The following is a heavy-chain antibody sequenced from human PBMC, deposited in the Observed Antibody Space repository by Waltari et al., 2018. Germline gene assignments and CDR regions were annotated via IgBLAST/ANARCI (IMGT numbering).Heavy chain of an antibody. D-gene: IGHD3-22*01. V-gene: IGHV1-18*01. CDR3: ARDSYYYDSSGVSDY. CDR2: IIAYNGNT. J-gene: IGHJ4*02. Sequence: QVQLVQSGAEVKKPGASVKVSCKASGYTFTSYGISWVRQAPGQGLEWMGWIIAYNGNTNYAQKLQGRVTMTTDTSTSTAYMELRSLRSDDTAVYYCARDSYYYDSSGVSDYWGQGTLVTVSS. CDR1: GYTFTSYG.